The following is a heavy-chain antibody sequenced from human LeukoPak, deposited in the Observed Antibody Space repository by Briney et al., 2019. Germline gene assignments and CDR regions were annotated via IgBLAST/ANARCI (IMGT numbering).Heavy chain of an antibody. D-gene: IGHD4-23*01. V-gene: IGHV3-7*03. CDR1: GFTFSSYW. Sequence: GGSLRLSCAASGFTFSSYWMSWVRQASGKGLEWVANIKQDGSEKYYVDSVKGRFTISRDNSKNTLYLQMNSLRAEDTAVYYCAKEHGGIHLGDAFDIWGQGTMVTVSS. CDR3: AKEHGGIHLGDAFDI. J-gene: IGHJ3*02. CDR2: IKQDGSEK.